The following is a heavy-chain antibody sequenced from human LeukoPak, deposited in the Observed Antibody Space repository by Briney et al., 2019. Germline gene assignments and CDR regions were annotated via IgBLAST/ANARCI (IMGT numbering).Heavy chain of an antibody. V-gene: IGHV4-59*11. Sequence: SETLSLTCTVSGGFISSHYWSWIRQPPGKGLEWIGYIYYSGSTNYNPSLKSRVTISVDTSKNQFSLKLTSVAAADTAVYYCARAGGDPHYYYYYYMDVWGKGTPVTVSS. CDR3: ARAGGDPHYYYYYYMDV. J-gene: IGHJ6*03. D-gene: IGHD2-21*02. CDR1: GGFISSHY. CDR2: IYYSGST.